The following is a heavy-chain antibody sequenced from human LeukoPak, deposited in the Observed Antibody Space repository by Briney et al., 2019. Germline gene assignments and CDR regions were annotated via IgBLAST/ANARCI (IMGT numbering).Heavy chain of an antibody. CDR2: ISPHSGGT. D-gene: IGHD3-22*01. Sequence: GASVKVSCKASGYTFTDYYILWVRQAPGQGPEWMGWISPHSGGTNYAQNFKGRVTMTRDTSISTAYMELSSLRSEDTAVYYCARARGMYYYDSSGYYLGYWGQGTLVTVSS. V-gene: IGHV1-2*02. J-gene: IGHJ4*02. CDR1: GYTFTDYY. CDR3: ARARGMYYYDSSGYYLGY.